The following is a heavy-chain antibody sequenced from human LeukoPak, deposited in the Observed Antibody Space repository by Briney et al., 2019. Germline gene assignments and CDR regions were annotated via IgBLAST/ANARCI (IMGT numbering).Heavy chain of an antibody. D-gene: IGHD1-7*01. CDR2: IYYSEST. CDR1: GGSISSDY. Sequence: SETLSFTCTVSGGSISSDYWSWIRQPRGKGLEWIGYIYYSESTNYNPSLKSRVTISVDTSKNQFSLKLSAVTAADTAVYYCARQVELPDAFDIWGQGTMVTVSS. J-gene: IGHJ3*02. V-gene: IGHV4-59*01. CDR3: ARQVELPDAFDI.